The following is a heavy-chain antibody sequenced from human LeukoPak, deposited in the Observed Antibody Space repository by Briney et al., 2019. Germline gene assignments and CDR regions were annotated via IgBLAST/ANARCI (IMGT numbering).Heavy chain of an antibody. CDR3: ARGYSSTMRTTGNDY. D-gene: IGHD1-1*01. CDR2: MNPNSGNT. CDR1: GYTFTSQD. J-gene: IGHJ4*02. Sequence: ASXXXXXKASGYTFTSQDINWVRXAAGQGLXGXGWMNPNSGNTGYAQKFQGRVIMTRDTSINTAYMELYSLRSDDTAVYYCARGYSSTMRTTGNDYWGQGTLVTVSS. V-gene: IGHV1-8*01.